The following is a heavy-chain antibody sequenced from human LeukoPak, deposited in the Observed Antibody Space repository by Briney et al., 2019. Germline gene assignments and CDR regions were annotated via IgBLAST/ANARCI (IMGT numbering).Heavy chain of an antibody. Sequence: GGSLRLSCAATGFTFSSYSMNWVRQAPGKGLEWVSSISSSSSYIYYADSVKGRFTISRDNAKNSLYLQMNSLRAEDTAVYYCARVPEQRHWNFDYWGQGTLVTVSS. V-gene: IGHV3-21*01. CDR1: GFTFSSYS. CDR2: ISSSSSYI. D-gene: IGHD6-25*01. J-gene: IGHJ4*02. CDR3: ARVPEQRHWNFDY.